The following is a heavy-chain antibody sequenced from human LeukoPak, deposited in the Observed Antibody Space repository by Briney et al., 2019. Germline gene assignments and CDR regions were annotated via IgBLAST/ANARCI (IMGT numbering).Heavy chain of an antibody. D-gene: IGHD3-22*01. J-gene: IGHJ4*02. V-gene: IGHV1-46*01. CDR1: GYTFTSYY. Sequence: ASVTVSCKASGYTFTSYYMHWVRQAPGQGLEWLGIINPSGGSSSYTQKFQGRVTMTRDTSTSTAYMELSSLRSEDTAVYYCARVIKYYYESSAYGADYWGQGTLVTVSS. CDR2: INPSGGSS. CDR3: ARVIKYYYESSAYGADY.